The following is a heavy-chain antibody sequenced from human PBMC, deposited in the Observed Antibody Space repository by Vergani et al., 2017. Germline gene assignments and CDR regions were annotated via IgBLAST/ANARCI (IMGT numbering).Heavy chain of an antibody. V-gene: IGHV3-23*01. Sequence: EVQLLESGGGLVQPGGSLRLSCAASGFTFSSYAMSWVRQAPGKGLEWVSAISGSGGSTYYADSVKGRFTISRDNSKNTLYLQMNSLRAEDTAVYYCATNPSGYDGGFDYWGQGTLVTVSS. CDR1: GFTFSSYA. CDR2: ISGSGGST. J-gene: IGHJ4*02. CDR3: ATNPSGYDGGFDY. D-gene: IGHD5-12*01.